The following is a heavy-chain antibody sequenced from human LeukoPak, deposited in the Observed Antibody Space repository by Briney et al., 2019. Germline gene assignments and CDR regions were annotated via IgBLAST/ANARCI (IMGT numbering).Heavy chain of an antibody. Sequence: GGTLRLSCAASGFTFSSYWIHWVRQVPGKGLVWVARIKDGGTTTDYADSVKGRFNISRDDAKNTLYLQMNSLRAEDTAVYYCTTIRPGYWGQGTLVTVSP. J-gene: IGHJ4*02. CDR3: TTIRPGY. CDR2: IKDGGTTT. CDR1: GFTFSSYW. D-gene: IGHD5-12*01. V-gene: IGHV3-74*01.